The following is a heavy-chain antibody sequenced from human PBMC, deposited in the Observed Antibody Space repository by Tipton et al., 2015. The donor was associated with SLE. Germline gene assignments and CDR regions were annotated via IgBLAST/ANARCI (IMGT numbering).Heavy chain of an antibody. D-gene: IGHD2-21*02. CDR3: VRDGAGDLGAFDI. CDR1: GGSISSGSFS. J-gene: IGHJ3*02. V-gene: IGHV4-30-2*01. Sequence: TLSLTCAVSGGSISSGSFSWSWIRQPPGKGLEWIGYIHHNGFTYNTPSLKSRVSISMDRSNNQFSLKLTSVTAADTAIYYCVRDGAGDLGAFDIWGQGTLAVVSS. CDR2: IHHNGFT.